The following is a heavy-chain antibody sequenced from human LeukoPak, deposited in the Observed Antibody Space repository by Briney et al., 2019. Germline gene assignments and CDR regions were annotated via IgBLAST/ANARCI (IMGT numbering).Heavy chain of an antibody. D-gene: IGHD3-3*01. Sequence: PSETLSLTCTVSGGSISSYYWSWIRQPPGKGLEWIGYIYYSGSTNYNPSLKSRVTISVDTSKNQFSLKLSSVTAADTAVYYCARVKIANFWSGYSNPYYFDYWGQGTLVTVSS. CDR1: GGSISSYY. J-gene: IGHJ4*02. CDR2: IYYSGST. CDR3: ARVKIANFWSGYSNPYYFDY. V-gene: IGHV4-59*01.